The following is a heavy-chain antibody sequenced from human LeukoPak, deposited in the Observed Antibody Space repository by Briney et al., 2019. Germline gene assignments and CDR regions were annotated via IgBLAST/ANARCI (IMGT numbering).Heavy chain of an antibody. D-gene: IGHD6-13*01. Sequence: SETLSLTCTVSGGSISSYYWSWIRQPPGKGLEWLGCISYSGSTNYNHSLKSRVTISVDTCKNQFSMKLSSVTAADTAVYYCAKAAAAPGPYYYYYMDVWGKGTTVTVSS. CDR1: GGSISSYY. J-gene: IGHJ6*03. V-gene: IGHV4-59*01. CDR2: ISYSGST. CDR3: AKAAAAPGPYYYYYMDV.